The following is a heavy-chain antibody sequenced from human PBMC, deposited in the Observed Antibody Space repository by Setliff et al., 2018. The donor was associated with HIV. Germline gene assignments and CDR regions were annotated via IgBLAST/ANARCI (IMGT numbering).Heavy chain of an antibody. CDR3: ARGLLESRMGYGMDV. V-gene: IGHV1-18*01. CDR1: GYTFTTYG. Sequence: GASVKVSCKASGYTFTTYGISWVRQAPGHGLEWMGWISPNFGHTKYAQKFLDRVTMTVDTAATTAYMDLTSLRSEDTAVYYCARGLLESRMGYGMDVWGQGTTVTVSS. CDR2: ISPNFGHT. D-gene: IGHD1-1*01. J-gene: IGHJ6*02.